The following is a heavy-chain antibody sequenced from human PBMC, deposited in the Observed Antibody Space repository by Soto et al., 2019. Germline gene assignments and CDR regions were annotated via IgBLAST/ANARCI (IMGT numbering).Heavy chain of an antibody. J-gene: IGHJ4*02. CDR2: IIPIFGTA. V-gene: IGHV1-69*13. CDR3: AREDYYDSSGYYRFDY. Sequence: GASVKVSCKASGGTFSSYAISWVRQAPGQGLEWMGGIIPIFGTANYAQKFQGRVTITADESTSTAYMELSSLRSEDTALYYCAREDYYDSSGYYRFDYWGQGTLVTVSS. D-gene: IGHD3-22*01. CDR1: GGTFSSYA.